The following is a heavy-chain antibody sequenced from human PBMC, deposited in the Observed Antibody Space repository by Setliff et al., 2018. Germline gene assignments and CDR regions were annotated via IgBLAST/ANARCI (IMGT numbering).Heavy chain of an antibody. V-gene: IGHV1-3*04. CDR1: GYTFPKNA. J-gene: IGHJ5*02. D-gene: IGHD5-18*01. CDR3: ARGSRPLWGA. Sequence: ASVKVSCKASGYTFPKNAIHWLRQAPGQRPEWMGWINTDNGNTRYSQNFQDRVTITRDTSATTAFVELSSLRSDDTAVYFCARGSRPLWGAWGQGTLVTVSS. CDR2: INTDNGNT.